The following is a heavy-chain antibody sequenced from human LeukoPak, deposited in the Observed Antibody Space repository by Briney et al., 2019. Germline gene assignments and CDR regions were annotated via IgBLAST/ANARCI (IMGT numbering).Heavy chain of an antibody. Sequence: SETPSLTCAVYGGSFSGYYWSWIRQPPGKGLEWIGEINHSGSTNYNPSLKSRVTISVDTSKNQFSLKLSSVTAADTAVYYCTGIYSYGYYYYYYYYMDVWGKGTTVTISS. CDR2: INHSGST. V-gene: IGHV4-34*01. CDR3: TGIYSYGYYYYYYYYMDV. J-gene: IGHJ6*03. D-gene: IGHD5-18*01. CDR1: GGSFSGYY.